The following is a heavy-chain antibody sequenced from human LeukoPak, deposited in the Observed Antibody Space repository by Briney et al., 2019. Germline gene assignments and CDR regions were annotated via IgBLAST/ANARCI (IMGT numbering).Heavy chain of an antibody. CDR1: GFTFSSYS. Sequence: GGSLRLSCAASGFTFSSYSMNWVRQAPGKGLEWVSSISSSSYIYYADSVKGRFTISRDNAKNSLYLQMNSLRAEDTAVYYCARGVGATELDYWGQGTLVTVSS. J-gene: IGHJ4*02. CDR2: ISSSSYI. CDR3: ARGVGATELDY. V-gene: IGHV3-21*01. D-gene: IGHD1-26*01.